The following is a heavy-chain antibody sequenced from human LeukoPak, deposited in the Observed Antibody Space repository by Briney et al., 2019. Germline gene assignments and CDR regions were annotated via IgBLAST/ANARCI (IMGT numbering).Heavy chain of an antibody. CDR3: VSEYGDRNNELDY. J-gene: IGHJ4*02. Sequence: PGGSLRLSCAASGFTFSSYWMSWVRQAPGKGLEWVANIKQDGSEKYYVDSVKGRFTISRDNAKNSLYLQMNSLRAEDTAVYYCVSEYGDRNNELDYWGQGTLVTVSS. CDR1: GFTFSSYW. CDR2: IKQDGSEK. D-gene: IGHD4-17*01. V-gene: IGHV3-7*01.